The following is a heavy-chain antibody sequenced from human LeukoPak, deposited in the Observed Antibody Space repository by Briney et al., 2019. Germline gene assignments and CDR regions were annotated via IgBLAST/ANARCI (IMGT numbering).Heavy chain of an antibody. CDR2: IKSKTDGGTT. V-gene: IGHV3-15*01. CDR3: TTEVIERYSYGLSHFDY. Sequence: GGSLRLSYAASGFTFSNAWMSWVRQAPGKGLEWVGRIKSKTDGGTTDYAAPVKGRFTISRDDSKNTLYLQMNSLKTEDTAVYYCTTEVIERYSYGLSHFDYWGQGTLVTVSS. J-gene: IGHJ4*02. CDR1: GFTFSNAW. D-gene: IGHD5-18*01.